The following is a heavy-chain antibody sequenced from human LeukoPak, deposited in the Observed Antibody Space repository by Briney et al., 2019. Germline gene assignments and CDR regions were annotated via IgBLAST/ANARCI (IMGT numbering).Heavy chain of an antibody. Sequence: PSETLSLTCTVSGGSISSSSYYWGWIRQPPGKGLEWIGSIYYSGSTYYNPSLKSRATISVDTSKNQFSLKLSSVTAADTAVYYCTRQKTYYDILTGYYEATEVDYWGQGTLVTVSP. V-gene: IGHV4-39*01. CDR2: IYYSGST. CDR1: GGSISSSSYY. CDR3: TRQKTYYDILTGYYEATEVDY. J-gene: IGHJ4*02. D-gene: IGHD3-9*01.